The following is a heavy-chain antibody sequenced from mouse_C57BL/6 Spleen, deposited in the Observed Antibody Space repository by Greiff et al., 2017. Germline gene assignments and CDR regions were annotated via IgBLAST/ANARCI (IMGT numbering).Heavy chain of an antibody. CDR2: IDPNSGGT. CDR1: GYTFTSYW. CDR3: AGDPFITTVVEYLYYAMDY. J-gene: IGHJ4*01. V-gene: IGHV1-72*01. D-gene: IGHD1-1*01. Sequence: VQLQQPGAELVKPGASVKLSCKASGYTFTSYWMHWVKQRPGRGLEWIGRIDPNSGGTKYNEKFKSKATLTVDKPSSTAYMQLSSLSTEDSAVYYYAGDPFITTVVEYLYYAMDYWGQGTSVTVSS.